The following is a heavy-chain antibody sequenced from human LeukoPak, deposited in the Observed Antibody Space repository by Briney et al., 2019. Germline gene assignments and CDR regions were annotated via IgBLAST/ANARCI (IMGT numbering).Heavy chain of an antibody. D-gene: IGHD2-2*01. Sequence: GGSLRLSCAASAFTFSNYGMSWVRQAPGKGLEWVSAISGSGSGTYYADSVRGRFTISRDNSKNTLYLQMNSLRAEDTAVYYCAKDGYYCSSTSCYLDNWGQGTLVTVSS. CDR2: ISGSGSGT. V-gene: IGHV3-23*01. J-gene: IGHJ4*02. CDR1: AFTFSNYG. CDR3: AKDGYYCSSTSCYLDN.